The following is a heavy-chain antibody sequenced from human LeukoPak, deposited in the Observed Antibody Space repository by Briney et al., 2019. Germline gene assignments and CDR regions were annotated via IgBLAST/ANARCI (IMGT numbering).Heavy chain of an antibody. CDR1: GYTFTGYY. J-gene: IGHJ4*02. CDR2: INPNSGGT. CDR3: ARDLSDAGGSGSYYNFDY. Sequence: ASVKVSCKASGYTFTGYYMHWVRQAPGQGLEWMGWINPNSGGTNYAQKFQGRVTMTRDTSISTAYMELSRLRSEDTAVYYCARDLSDAGGSGSYYNFDYWGQGTLVTVSS. D-gene: IGHD3-10*01. V-gene: IGHV1-2*02.